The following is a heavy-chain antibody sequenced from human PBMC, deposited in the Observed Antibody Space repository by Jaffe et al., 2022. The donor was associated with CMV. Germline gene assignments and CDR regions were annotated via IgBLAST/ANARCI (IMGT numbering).Heavy chain of an antibody. CDR3: AKDRQVPSDSSGPTFDY. D-gene: IGHD3-22*01. CDR2: ISGSGGST. J-gene: IGHJ4*02. Sequence: EVQLVESGGGLVQPGGSLRLSCAASGFTFSSYAMSWVRQAPGKGLEWVSAISGSGGSTYYADSVKGRFTISRDNSKNTLYLQMNSLRAEDTAVYYCAKDRQVPSDSSGPTFDYWGQGTLVTVSS. V-gene: IGHV3-23*04. CDR1: GFTFSSYA.